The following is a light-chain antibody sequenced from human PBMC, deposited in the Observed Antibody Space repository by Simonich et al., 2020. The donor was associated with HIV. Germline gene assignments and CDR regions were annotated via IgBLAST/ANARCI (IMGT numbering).Light chain of an antibody. CDR3: QVWDSSSDHPRV. J-gene: IGLJ2*01. CDR1: NIGSKS. CDR2: GDS. Sequence: SYVLTQPPSVSVAPGKTARITCGGNNIGSKSVHWYQQKPGQAPVLVVYGDSDRPSGIPERFSGSNSGNTATLTISRVEAGDEADYYCQVWDSSSDHPRVFGGGTKLTVL. V-gene: IGLV3-21*03.